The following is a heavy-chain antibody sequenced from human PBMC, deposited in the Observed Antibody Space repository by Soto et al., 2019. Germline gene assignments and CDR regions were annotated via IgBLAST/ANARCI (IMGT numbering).Heavy chain of an antibody. J-gene: IGHJ5*02. Sequence: PSETLPLPTAVSGYSISPYYGTWVRQPPGKGLEWIGYIYYGGTTSYNPSLMSRVTISLETSKSQISLRLSSVTAADTAIYYCARLGAHYQSLDPWGPGTLVTVSS. CDR2: IYYGGTT. V-gene: IGHV4-59*08. CDR3: ARLGAHYQSLDP. CDR1: GYSISPYY. D-gene: IGHD2-2*01.